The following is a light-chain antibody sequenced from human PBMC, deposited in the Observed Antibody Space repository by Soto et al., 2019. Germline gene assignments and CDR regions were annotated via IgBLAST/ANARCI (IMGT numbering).Light chain of an antibody. J-gene: IGKJ1*01. CDR3: MQALQTPWT. V-gene: IGKV2-28*01. CDR2: WGS. Sequence: DIVMTQSPLSLPGTAGEPASVSCRSSQSLLHSNGYTYLDWYLQKPGQSPQLLIYWGSNRASGVPDRCSGSGSGTDFTLKISRVEAEDVGVYYCMQALQTPWTFGQGTKVDIK. CDR1: QSLLHSNGYTY.